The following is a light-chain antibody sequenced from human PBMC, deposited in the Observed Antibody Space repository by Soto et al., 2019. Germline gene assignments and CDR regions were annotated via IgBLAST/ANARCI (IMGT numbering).Light chain of an antibody. V-gene: IGKV1-39*01. CDR1: QSISSY. CDR2: AAS. J-gene: IGKJ4*01. CDR3: QQSYSTPLT. Sequence: DIQMTQSPSTLSAYVGERVTITCRASQSISSYLNWYQQKPGKAPKLLIYAASSLQSGVPSRFSGSGSGTDFTLTISSLQPEDFATYYCQQSYSTPLTFGGGTKVDIK.